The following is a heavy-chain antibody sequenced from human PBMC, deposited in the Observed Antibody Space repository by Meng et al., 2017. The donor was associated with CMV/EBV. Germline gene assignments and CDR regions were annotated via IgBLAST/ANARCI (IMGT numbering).Heavy chain of an antibody. D-gene: IGHD3-3*01. CDR2: ISSSSSYI. Sequence: GESLKISCAASGFTFSSYAVYWVRQAPGKGLEWVSSISSSSSYIYYADSVKGRFTISRDNAKNSLYLQMNSLRAEDTAVYYCARDRTIFGVRNYYYYGMDVWGQGTTVTVSS. CDR1: GFTFSSYA. J-gene: IGHJ6*02. CDR3: ARDRTIFGVRNYYYYGMDV. V-gene: IGHV3-21*01.